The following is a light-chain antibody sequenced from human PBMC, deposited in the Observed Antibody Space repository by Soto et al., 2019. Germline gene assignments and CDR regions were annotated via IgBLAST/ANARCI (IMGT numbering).Light chain of an antibody. CDR3: AAWDDSLNGEVV. J-gene: IGLJ2*01. CDR2: STN. CDR1: SSNIGSNS. Sequence: QSVLTQPPSASGTPGQRVTISCSGSSSNIGSNSVNWYQQLPGTAPKLLIYSTNQRPSGVPDRFSGSKSDTSASRAISGLQSEDEADYYCAAWDDSLNGEVVFGGGTKVTVL. V-gene: IGLV1-44*01.